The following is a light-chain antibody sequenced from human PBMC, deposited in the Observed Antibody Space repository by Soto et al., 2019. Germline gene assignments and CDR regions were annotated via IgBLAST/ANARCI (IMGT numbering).Light chain of an antibody. CDR2: LGS. J-gene: IGKJ2*01. Sequence: DIVMTQSPLSLPVTPGEPASISCRSSQSLLHSNGYNYFDWYLQKPGQSPQLLIYLGSNRASGVPDRFSGSGSVTDFTLKISRVEAEDVGVYYCMQALQTPYTFGQGTKLEIK. CDR3: MQALQTPYT. CDR1: QSLLHSNGYNY. V-gene: IGKV2-28*01.